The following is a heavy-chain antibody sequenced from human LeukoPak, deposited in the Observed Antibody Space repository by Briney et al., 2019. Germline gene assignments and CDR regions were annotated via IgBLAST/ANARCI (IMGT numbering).Heavy chain of an antibody. CDR3: AGSGSHEGFDY. V-gene: IGHV4-59*01. D-gene: IGHD1-26*01. J-gene: IGHJ4*02. CDR2: IYYSGST. Sequence: SETLSLTCTVSGGSISSYYWSWIRQPPGKGLEWIGYIYYSGSTNYNPSLKSRVTISVDTSKNQFSLKLSSVTAADTAVYYCAGSGSHEGFDYWGQGTLVTVSS. CDR1: GGSISSYY.